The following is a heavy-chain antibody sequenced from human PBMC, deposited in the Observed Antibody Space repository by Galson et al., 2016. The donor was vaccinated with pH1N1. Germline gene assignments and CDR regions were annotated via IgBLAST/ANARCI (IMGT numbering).Heavy chain of an antibody. V-gene: IGHV1-69*05. J-gene: IGHJ6*03. CDR1: GGTFSSSA. CDR2: IIPMFGTA. CDR3: ARSPFYYNSYMDV. Sequence: SVKVSCKASGGTFSSSAISWGFSSNAINWVRQAPGQGLEWMGRIIPMFGTANYAQKSQGRVTITTDESTSIVYMELRSLRSEDTAIYYCARSPFYYNSYMDVWGKGTTVTVSS.